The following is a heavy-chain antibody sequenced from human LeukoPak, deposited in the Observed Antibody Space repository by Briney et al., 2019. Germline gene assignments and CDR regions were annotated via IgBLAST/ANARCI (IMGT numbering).Heavy chain of an antibody. J-gene: IGHJ6*02. CDR3: AGELRYSSSWYSSSYYYGMDV. CDR1: GGSFSGYY. V-gene: IGHV4-34*01. CDR2: INHSGST. D-gene: IGHD6-13*01. Sequence: SETLSLTCAVYGGSFSGYYWSWIRQPPGKGLEWIGEINHSGSTNYNSSLKSRVTISVDTSKNQFSLKLSSVTAADTAVYYCAGELRYSSSWYSSSYYYGMDVWGQGTTVTVSS.